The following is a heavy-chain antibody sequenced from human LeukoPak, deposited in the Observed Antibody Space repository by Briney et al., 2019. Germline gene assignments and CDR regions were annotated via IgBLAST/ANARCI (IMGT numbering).Heavy chain of an antibody. D-gene: IGHD3-3*01. Sequence: GASVKVSCKASGYTFTGYYMHWVRQAPGQGLEWMGWINPNSGGTNYAQKFQGRVTMTRDTSISTAYMELSRLRSDDTAVYYCARGVAVHYDFWSGYYDGNWFDPWGQGTLVTVSS. CDR2: INPNSGGT. CDR1: GYTFTGYY. J-gene: IGHJ5*02. V-gene: IGHV1-2*02. CDR3: ARGVAVHYDFWSGYYDGNWFDP.